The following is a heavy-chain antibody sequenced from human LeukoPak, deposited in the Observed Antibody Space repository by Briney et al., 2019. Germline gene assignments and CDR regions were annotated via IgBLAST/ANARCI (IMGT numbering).Heavy chain of an antibody. CDR2: INHSGST. Sequence: PSETLSLTCAVYGGSFSGYYWSWIRQPPGKGLEWIGEINHSGSTNYNPSLKSRVTISVDTSENQFSLKLSSVTAADTAVYYCARGLLLWFGESIRFDYWGQGTLVTVSS. J-gene: IGHJ4*02. CDR3: ARGLLLWFGESIRFDY. D-gene: IGHD3-10*01. V-gene: IGHV4-34*01. CDR1: GGSFSGYY.